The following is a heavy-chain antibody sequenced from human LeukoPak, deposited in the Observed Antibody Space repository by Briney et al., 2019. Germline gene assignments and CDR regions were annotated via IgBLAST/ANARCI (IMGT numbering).Heavy chain of an antibody. CDR1: GFTFSSYW. CDR3: ARKRSDFTPYYYGSGSYSHRRIRNNWFDP. V-gene: IGHV3-7*01. Sequence: PGGSLRLSCAASGFTFSSYWMSWVRQAPGKGLEWVANIKQDGSEKYYVDSVKGRFTISRDNAKNSLYLQMNSLRAEDTAVYYCARKRSDFTPYYYGSGSYSHRRIRNNWFDPWGQGTLVTVSS. D-gene: IGHD3-10*01. J-gene: IGHJ5*02. CDR2: IKQDGSEK.